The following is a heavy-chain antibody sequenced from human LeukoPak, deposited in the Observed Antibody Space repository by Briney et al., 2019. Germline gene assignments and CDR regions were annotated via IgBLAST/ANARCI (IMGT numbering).Heavy chain of an antibody. CDR2: IYHSGST. CDR1: GYSISSGYY. J-gene: IGHJ5*02. CDR3: ASEPASSWYQGRTGWFDP. V-gene: IGHV4-38-2*02. D-gene: IGHD6-13*01. Sequence: SETLSLTCTVSGYSISSGYYWGWIRQPPGKGLEWIGSIYHSGSTCYNPSLKSRVTISVDTSKNQFSLKLSSVTAADTAVYYCASEPASSWYQGRTGWFDPWGQGTLVTVSS.